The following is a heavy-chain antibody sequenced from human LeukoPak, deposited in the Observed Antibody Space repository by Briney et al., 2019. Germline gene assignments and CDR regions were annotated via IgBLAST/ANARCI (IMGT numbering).Heavy chain of an antibody. J-gene: IGHJ3*02. CDR1: GFTLSSYW. CDR3: ASYGTGSYHDAFDI. D-gene: IGHD3-10*01. V-gene: IGHV3-74*01. CDR2: INSDGSST. Sequence: PGGSLRLSCAASGFTLSSYWMHWVRHAPGRGLVWVLRINSDGSSTSYPAPVKGRFTISRDNTKNTLYLQMNSLRAEDTAVYYCASYGTGSYHDAFDIWGQGTIVTVSS.